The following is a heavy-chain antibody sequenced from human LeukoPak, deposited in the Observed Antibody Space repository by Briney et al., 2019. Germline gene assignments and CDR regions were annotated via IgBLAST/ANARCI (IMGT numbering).Heavy chain of an antibody. CDR1: GYTFTGYY. V-gene: IGHV1-2*02. D-gene: IGHD2-15*01. CDR2: INPNSGGT. CDR3: TPAPSEGGYFDY. J-gene: IGHJ4*02. Sequence: VASVKVSCKASGYTFTGYYMHWVRQAPGQGLEWMGWINPNSGGTDYAQKFQGRVTMTRDTSISTAYMELSRLRSDDTAVYYCTPAPSEGGYFDYWGQGTLVTVSS.